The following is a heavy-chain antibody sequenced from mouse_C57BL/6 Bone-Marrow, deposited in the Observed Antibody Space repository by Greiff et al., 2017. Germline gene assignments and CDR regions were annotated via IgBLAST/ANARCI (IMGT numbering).Heavy chain of an antibody. CDR2: INSYGGST. CDR1: EYEFPSHD. J-gene: IGHJ1*03. CDR3: ARQVRSYWYFDV. V-gene: IGHV5-2*01. Sequence: EVHLVESGGGLVQPGESLKLSCESNEYEFPSHDMSWVRKTPEKRLELVAAINSYGGSTYYPDPMERRFIISRDNTKKTLYLQMSSLRSEDAALYYCARQVRSYWYFDVWGTGTTVTVSS.